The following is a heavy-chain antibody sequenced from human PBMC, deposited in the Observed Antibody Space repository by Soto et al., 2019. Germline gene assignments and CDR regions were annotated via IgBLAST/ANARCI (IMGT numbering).Heavy chain of an antibody. CDR2: INPNSGGT. Sequence: GASVKVSCKASGYTFTGYYMHWVRQAPGQGLEWMGWINPNSGGTNYAQKFQGWVTMTRDTSISTAYMELSRLRSDDTAVYYCARDSGCSGGSCYVLDYWGQGTLVTVSS. J-gene: IGHJ4*02. CDR1: GYTFTGYY. V-gene: IGHV1-2*04. CDR3: ARDSGCSGGSCYVLDY. D-gene: IGHD2-15*01.